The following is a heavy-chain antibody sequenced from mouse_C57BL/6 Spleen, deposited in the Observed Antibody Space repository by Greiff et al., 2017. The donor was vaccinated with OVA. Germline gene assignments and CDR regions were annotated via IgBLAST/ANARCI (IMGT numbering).Heavy chain of an antibody. Sequence: DVKLVESGGDLVKPGGSLKLSCAASGFTFSSYGMSWVRQTPDKRLEWVATISSGGSYTYYPDSVKGRFTISRDNAKNTLYLQMSSLKSEDTAMYYCARHLSTMVTTAYVDVWGTGTTVTVSS. CDR2: ISSGGSYT. V-gene: IGHV5-6*02. CDR3: ARHLSTMVTTAYVDV. CDR1: GFTFSSYG. D-gene: IGHD2-2*01. J-gene: IGHJ1*03.